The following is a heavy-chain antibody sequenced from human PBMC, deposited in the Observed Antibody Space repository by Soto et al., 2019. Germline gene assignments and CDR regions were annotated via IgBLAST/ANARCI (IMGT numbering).Heavy chain of an antibody. D-gene: IGHD4-17*01. CDR2: ISYSSSTI. V-gene: IGHV3-48*01. Sequence: EVQLVESGGGLVQPGGSLRLSCAASGFTFSIYSMNWVRQAPGKGLELVSYISYSSSTIYYADSVKVRFTISRHNAKNSLYLQMNRLRAEDTAVYYCTRNQALTSIHFDAWCQGTLVTVSS. J-gene: IGHJ4*02. CDR3: TRNQALTSIHFDA. CDR1: GFTFSIYS.